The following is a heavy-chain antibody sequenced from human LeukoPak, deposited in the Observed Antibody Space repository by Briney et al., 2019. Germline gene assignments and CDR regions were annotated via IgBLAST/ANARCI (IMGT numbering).Heavy chain of an antibody. V-gene: IGHV4-4*02. CDR1: GGSISSSNW. Sequence: PSETLSLTCAVSGGSISSSNWWSWVRQPPGKGLEWIGYIYYSGSTNYNPSLKSRVTISVDTSKNQFSLKLSSVTAADTAVYYCARDDSSSSYFDYWAREPWSPSPQ. J-gene: IGHJ4*02. CDR2: IYYSGST. D-gene: IGHD6-6*01. CDR3: ARDDSSSSYFDY.